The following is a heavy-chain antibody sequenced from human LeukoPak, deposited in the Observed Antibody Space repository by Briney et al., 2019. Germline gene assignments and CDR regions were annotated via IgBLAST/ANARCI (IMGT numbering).Heavy chain of an antibody. J-gene: IGHJ4*02. Sequence: GGSLRLSCAASGFRFSSYAMSWVRQAPGKGLEWVAVISYDGSNKYYADSVKGRFTISRDNSKNTLYLQMNSLRAEDTAVYYCAKDVSIAAAGPGYWGQGTLVTVSS. D-gene: IGHD6-13*01. CDR3: AKDVSIAAAGPGY. CDR2: ISYDGSNK. V-gene: IGHV3-30*18. CDR1: GFRFSSYA.